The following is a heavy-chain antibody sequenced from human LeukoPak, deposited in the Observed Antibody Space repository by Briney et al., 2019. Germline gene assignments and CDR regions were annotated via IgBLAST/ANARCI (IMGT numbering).Heavy chain of an antibody. D-gene: IGHD3-22*01. CDR2: INSDGINT. V-gene: IGHV3-74*01. J-gene: IGHJ5*02. CDR3: ARDLGQYYDTSDNWFDP. CDR1: GFTFSNYW. Sequence: GGSLRLSCAASGFTFSNYWMHWVRQAPGKGLVWVSRINSDGINTSYADSVKGRFTISRDNAKNTLNLQMNSLRAEDTAVYYCARDLGQYYDTSDNWFDPWRQGTLVTVSS.